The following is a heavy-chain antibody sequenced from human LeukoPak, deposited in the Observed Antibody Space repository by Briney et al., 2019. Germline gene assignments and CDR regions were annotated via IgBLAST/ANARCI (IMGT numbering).Heavy chain of an antibody. Sequence: SETLSLTCAVYGGSISSYYWSWIRQPPGKGLEWIGYIYYSGSTNYNPSLKSRVTISVDTSKNQFSLKLSSVTAADTAVYYCAREGWELPRTFDIWGQGTMVTVSS. CDR2: IYYSGST. CDR1: GGSISSYY. V-gene: IGHV4-59*01. CDR3: AREGWELPRTFDI. D-gene: IGHD1-26*01. J-gene: IGHJ3*02.